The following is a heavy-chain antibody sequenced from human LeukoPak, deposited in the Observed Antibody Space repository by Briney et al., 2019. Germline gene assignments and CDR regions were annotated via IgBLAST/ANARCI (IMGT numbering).Heavy chain of an antibody. Sequence: SETLSLTCTVAGGSIISNYWSWIRQSARTGLEWIGRIYGSGITDYNPSLKSRVTMSLDTSRKQFSLRLTSVTAADTAVYYCARLKFYDSTGYSPGYYMDVWGKGTTVSVFS. D-gene: IGHD3-22*01. CDR2: IYGSGIT. V-gene: IGHV4-4*07. J-gene: IGHJ6*03. CDR1: GGSIISNY. CDR3: ARLKFYDSTGYSPGYYMDV.